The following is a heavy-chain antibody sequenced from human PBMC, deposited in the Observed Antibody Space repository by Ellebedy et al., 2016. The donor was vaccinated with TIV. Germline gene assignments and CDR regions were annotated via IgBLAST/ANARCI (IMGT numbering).Heavy chain of an antibody. Sequence: GSLRLSCAASGFTFNSYWMSWVRQPPGKGLEWIGEINHSGSTNYNPSLKSRVTISIDTSKNQFSLKLSSVTAADTAVYYCARELGYSYGSGIDYWGQGTLVTVSS. J-gene: IGHJ4*02. CDR1: GFTFNSYW. CDR2: INHSGST. D-gene: IGHD5-18*01. CDR3: ARELGYSYGSGIDY. V-gene: IGHV4-34*01.